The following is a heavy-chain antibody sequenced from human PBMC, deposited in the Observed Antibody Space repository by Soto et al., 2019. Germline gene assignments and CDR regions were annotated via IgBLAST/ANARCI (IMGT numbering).Heavy chain of an antibody. J-gene: IGHJ4*02. V-gene: IGHV1-69*02. Sequence: QVQLVQSGAEVKKPGSSVKVSCKASGGTFSSYTISWVRQAPGQGLEWMGRIIPILGIANYAQKFQGRVTITEDKSTSTAYMELSSLRSEDTAVYYCARGAPDKGPDYWGQGTLVTVSS. CDR3: ARGAPDKGPDY. CDR1: GGTFSSYT. CDR2: IIPILGIA.